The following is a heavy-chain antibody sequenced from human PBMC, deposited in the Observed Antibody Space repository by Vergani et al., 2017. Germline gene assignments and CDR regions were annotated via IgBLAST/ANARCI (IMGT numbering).Heavy chain of an antibody. CDR2: IIPILGIA. Sequence: QVQLVQSGAEVKKPGSSVKVSCKASGGTFSSYTISWVRQAPGQGLEWMGRIIPILGIANYAQKFQGRVTITADKSTSTAYMELSSLRSEDTAVYYCARGFWGGRYFDWLVDYWGQGTLVTVSS. D-gene: IGHD3-9*01. J-gene: IGHJ4*02. V-gene: IGHV1-69*09. CDR3: ARGFWGGRYFDWLVDY. CDR1: GGTFSSYT.